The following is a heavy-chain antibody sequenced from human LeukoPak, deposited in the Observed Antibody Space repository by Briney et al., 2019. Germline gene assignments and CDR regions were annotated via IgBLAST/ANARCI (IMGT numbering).Heavy chain of an antibody. Sequence: LVASVKVSCKAPGYTFTGYYMHWVRQAPGQGLEWMGWINSNSGGTNYAKKFQGRVTMTRDTSISTAYMELSRLRSDDTAVYYCARPLYYGSGSQYYFDYWGQGALVTVSS. D-gene: IGHD3-10*01. CDR3: ARPLYYGSGSQYYFDY. V-gene: IGHV1-2*03. CDR2: INSNSGGT. J-gene: IGHJ4*02. CDR1: GYTFTGYY.